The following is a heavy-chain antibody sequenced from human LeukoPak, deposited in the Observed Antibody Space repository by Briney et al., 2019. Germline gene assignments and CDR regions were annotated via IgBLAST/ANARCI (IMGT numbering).Heavy chain of an antibody. Sequence: GSSVKVSCKASGGTFSSYAISWVRQAPGQGLEWMGGIIPIFGTANYAQKFQGRVTITADESTSTAYMELSSLRSEDTAVYYCARDRGYSYGYFKFWFDPWGQGTLVPVSS. CDR1: GGTFSSYA. J-gene: IGHJ5*02. CDR3: ARDRGYSYGYFKFWFDP. D-gene: IGHD5-18*01. V-gene: IGHV1-69*13. CDR2: IIPIFGTA.